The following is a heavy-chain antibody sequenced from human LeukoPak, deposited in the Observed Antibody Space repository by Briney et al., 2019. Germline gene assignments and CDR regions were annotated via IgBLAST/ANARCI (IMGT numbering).Heavy chain of an antibody. CDR1: GFTFSSYA. V-gene: IGHV3-30-3*01. Sequence: PGRSLRLSCAASGFTFSSYAMHWVRQAPSKGLEWVAVISYDGSNKYYADSVKGRFTISRDNSKNTLYLQMNSLRAEDTAVYYCAREMAMGGWGQGTLVTVSS. CDR3: AREMAMGG. D-gene: IGHD3-16*01. CDR2: ISYDGSNK. J-gene: IGHJ4*02.